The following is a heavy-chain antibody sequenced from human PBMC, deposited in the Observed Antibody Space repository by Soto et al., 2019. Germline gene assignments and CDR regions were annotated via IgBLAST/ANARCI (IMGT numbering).Heavy chain of an antibody. D-gene: IGHD2-2*01. J-gene: IGHJ3*01. CDR2: INGDGSST. V-gene: IGHV3-74*01. Sequence: AGGSLRLSCAASGFTFSNFWMHWVRQAPGKGPVWVSRINGDGSSTSHADSVKGRFTISRDNAENTLFLQMSGLRAEDTAVYYCARAQLLPDDAFDAWGRGTGVTVSS. CDR3: ARAQLLPDDAFDA. CDR1: GFTFSNFW.